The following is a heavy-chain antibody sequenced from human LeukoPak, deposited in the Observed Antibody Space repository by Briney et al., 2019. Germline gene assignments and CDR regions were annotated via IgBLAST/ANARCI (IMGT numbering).Heavy chain of an antibody. CDR2: INHSGST. CDR3: ARGDYDILTGYSTPADDY. CDR1: GFSVDYTY. V-gene: IGHV4-34*01. Sequence: PGGSLRLSCAVSGFSVDYTYMTWVRQPPGKGLEWIGEINHSGSTNYNPSLKSRVTISVDTSKNQFSLKLSSVTAADTAVYYCARGDYDILTGYSTPADDYWGQGTLVTVSS. J-gene: IGHJ4*02. D-gene: IGHD3-9*01.